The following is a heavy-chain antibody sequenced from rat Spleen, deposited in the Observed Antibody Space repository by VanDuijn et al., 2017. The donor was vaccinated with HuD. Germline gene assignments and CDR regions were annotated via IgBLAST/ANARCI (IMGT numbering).Heavy chain of an antibody. V-gene: IGHV2-63*01. CDR3: ARDGETVAASNWFAY. CDR1: GFSLTSYH. Sequence: QVQLKESGPGLVQPSQTLSLTCTVSGFSLTSYHVSWVRQVSGKGPEWMGRMWYDGDTAFNSVLKSRLSISRDTSKNQVFLKMNSLQTDDTGTYYCARDGETVAASNWFAYWGQGTLVTVSS. D-gene: IGHD1-2*01. J-gene: IGHJ3*01. CDR2: MWYDGDT.